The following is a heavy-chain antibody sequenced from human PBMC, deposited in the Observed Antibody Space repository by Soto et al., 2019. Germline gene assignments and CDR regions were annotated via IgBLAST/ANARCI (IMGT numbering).Heavy chain of an antibody. CDR2: NYHGGSA. V-gene: IGHV4-30-2*01. D-gene: IGHD2-8*01. CDR1: GSSVTRDGNR. J-gene: IGHJ4*02. CDR3: VVVPFFDTNDQGD. Sequence: PSETLSLTCSASGSSVTRDGNRWTWMRQPPGNSLEFVAYNYHGGSAFDHPSLRSRVTISLDRSKTQFSLKLTSVTSADTTLHYCVVVPFFDTNDQGDWGQGTLVTVSS.